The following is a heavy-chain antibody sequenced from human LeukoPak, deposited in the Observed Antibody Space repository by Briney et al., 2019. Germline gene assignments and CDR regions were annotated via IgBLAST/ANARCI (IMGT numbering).Heavy chain of an antibody. D-gene: IGHD3-10*01. J-gene: IGHJ4*02. V-gene: IGHV3-13*04. CDR3: VRDASVSSGFDY. Sequence: GGSLRLSCAASGFTFSTYDMHWVRQPTGKGLEWVSGIDTAGDTYYPGSVKGRFTISRENAKNSLYLQMNSLRAGDTAAYYCVRDASVSSGFDYWGQGTLVTVSS. CDR1: GFTFSTYD. CDR2: IDTAGDT.